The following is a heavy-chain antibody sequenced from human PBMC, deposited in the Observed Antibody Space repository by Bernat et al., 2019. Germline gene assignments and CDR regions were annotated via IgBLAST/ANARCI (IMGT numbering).Heavy chain of an antibody. CDR2: ISYDGSNK. CDR3: ARDFEDGYNQGNYFDS. D-gene: IGHD5-24*01. Sequence: QVQLVESGGGVVQPGRSLRLSCSASGFTFSSYAMHWVRQAPGKGLGWVAVISYDGSNKYYAGSVKGRFTISRDNSKNTLYLKMNSLRAEDTAVDYYARDFEDGYNQGNYFDSWGQGTLVTVSS. V-gene: IGHV3-30-3*01. CDR1: GFTFSSYA. J-gene: IGHJ4*02.